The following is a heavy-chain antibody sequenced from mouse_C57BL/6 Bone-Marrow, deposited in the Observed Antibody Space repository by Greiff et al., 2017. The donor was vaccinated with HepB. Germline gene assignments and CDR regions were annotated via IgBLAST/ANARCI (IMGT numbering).Heavy chain of an antibody. D-gene: IGHD1-1*01. Sequence: QVQLKESGAELVMPGASVKLSCKASGYTFTSYWMHWVKQRPGQGLEWIGEIDPSDSYTNYNQKFKGKSTLTVDKSSSTAYMQLSSLTSEDSAVYDCARRGDWDGSSSFDYWGQGTTLTVSS. CDR3: ARRGDWDGSSSFDY. J-gene: IGHJ2*01. V-gene: IGHV1-69*01. CDR1: GYTFTSYW. CDR2: IDPSDSYT.